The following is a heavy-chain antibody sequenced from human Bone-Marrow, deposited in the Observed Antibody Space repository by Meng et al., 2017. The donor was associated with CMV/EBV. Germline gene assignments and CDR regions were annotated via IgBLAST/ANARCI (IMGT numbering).Heavy chain of an antibody. J-gene: IGHJ6*02. V-gene: IGHV3-23*01. CDR3: AKDAGDHYYYYYGMDV. CDR2: ISGSGGST. D-gene: IGHD6-13*01. Sequence: GGSLRLSCAASGFTFSSYAMSWVRQAPGKGLEWVSAISGSGGSTYYADSVKGRFTISRDNSKNTLYLQMNSLRAEDTAVYYCAKDAGDHYYYYYGMDVWGQGTTVTVSS. CDR1: GFTFSSYA.